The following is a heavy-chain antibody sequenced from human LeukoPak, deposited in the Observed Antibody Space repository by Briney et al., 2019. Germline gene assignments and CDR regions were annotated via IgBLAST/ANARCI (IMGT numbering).Heavy chain of an antibody. CDR3: ARDQMYYYSSRGSPYYFDY. Sequence: ASVKVSCMASGYTFTSYYMHWVRQAPGQGLEWMGIINLSGGSTSYAQKFQGRVIMTRDTSISTAYMELSRLRSDDTAVYYCARDQMYYYSSRGSPYYFDYWGQGTLVTVSS. D-gene: IGHD3-10*01. V-gene: IGHV1-46*01. CDR1: GYTFTSYY. J-gene: IGHJ4*02. CDR2: INLSGGST.